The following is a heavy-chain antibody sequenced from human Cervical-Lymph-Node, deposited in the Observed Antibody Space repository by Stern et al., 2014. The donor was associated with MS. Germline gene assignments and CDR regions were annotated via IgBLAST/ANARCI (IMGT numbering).Heavy chain of an antibody. CDR2: VYHSGSS. V-gene: IGHV4-31*03. J-gene: IGHJ4*02. CDR1: GVAINSDGFY. Sequence: VHLVESGPGLVRPSQTLSLNCTVSGVAINSDGFYWSWIRQHPGKGLEWIGYVYHSGSSHYNLSLKSRVTISVDTSKNQFSLRMTSMTASDTAVYYCAARSGVWGQGTLVTVST. D-gene: IGHD2-8*01. CDR3: AARSGV.